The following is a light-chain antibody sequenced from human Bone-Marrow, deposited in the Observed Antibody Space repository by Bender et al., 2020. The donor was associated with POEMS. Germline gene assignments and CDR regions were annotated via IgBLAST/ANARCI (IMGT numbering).Light chain of an antibody. V-gene: IGLV2-14*01. CDR3: SSYGSTNTLYV. Sequence: QSALTQPASVSGSPGQSITISCTGSFSDVGDNKFVSWYQQHPGKAPKLIIFEVSNRASGVSSRFSGSKSGNTASLTISGLQAEDEADYYCSSYGSTNTLYVFGTGTKVTV. CDR1: FSDVGDNKF. J-gene: IGLJ1*01. CDR2: EVS.